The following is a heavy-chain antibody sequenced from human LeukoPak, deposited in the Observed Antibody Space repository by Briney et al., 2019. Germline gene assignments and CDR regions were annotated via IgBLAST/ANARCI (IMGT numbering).Heavy chain of an antibody. D-gene: IGHD2-2*01. CDR3: ARKGQKGYCSGTSCPPWYFDL. V-gene: IGHV3-11*01. CDR1: GFTFSDYY. J-gene: IGHJ2*01. Sequence: GGSLRLSCAASGFTFSDYYMSWIRQAPGKGLEWVSYISSSGSTIYYADAVKGRFTISRDNAKNSLYLQMNSLRAEDTAVYYCARKGQKGYCSGTSCPPWYFDLWGRGTLVTVSS. CDR2: ISSSGSTI.